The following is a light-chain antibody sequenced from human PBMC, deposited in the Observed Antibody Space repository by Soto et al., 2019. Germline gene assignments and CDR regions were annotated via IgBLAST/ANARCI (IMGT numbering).Light chain of an antibody. CDR1: QGIRND. J-gene: IGKJ1*01. Sequence: AIQITQSPSSLSASVGDRVTITCRASQGIRNDLGWYQQKPGKAPKILIYAASSLQSGVPSRFRGSGSGTDFTLPISRLQPEDFETYYCLQDYNYPRTFGQGTKVDIK. CDR2: AAS. V-gene: IGKV1-6*01. CDR3: LQDYNYPRT.